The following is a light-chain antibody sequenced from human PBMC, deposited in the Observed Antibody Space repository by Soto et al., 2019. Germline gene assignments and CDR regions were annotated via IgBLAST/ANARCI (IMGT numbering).Light chain of an antibody. Sequence: QPVLTQPPSVSEAPRQRVTISCSGSSSNIGNNAVNWYQQLPGKAPKLLIYHDDLLPSGVSDRFSGSKSGTSASLAISGLQSEDEADYYCAAWDDSLNGYVFGTGTKLTVL. V-gene: IGLV1-36*01. CDR3: AAWDDSLNGYV. CDR2: HDD. J-gene: IGLJ1*01. CDR1: SSNIGNNA.